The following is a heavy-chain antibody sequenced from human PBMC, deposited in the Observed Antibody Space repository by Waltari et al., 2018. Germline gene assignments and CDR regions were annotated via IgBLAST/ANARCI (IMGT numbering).Heavy chain of an antibody. J-gene: IGHJ4*02. CDR2: VYYTGNT. CDR3: ARGMSSVWYGPFDY. CDR1: SGSINIYY. V-gene: IGHV4-59*08. D-gene: IGHD6-19*01. Sequence: QVQLQESGPGLVKPSETLSLTCTVSSGSINIYYWSWIRQPPGKGLEWIGYVYYTGNTIYTPSLESRVTLSADTSKNQVSLRLRSVTAADTAVYYCARGMSSVWYGPFDYWGQGTLVTVSS.